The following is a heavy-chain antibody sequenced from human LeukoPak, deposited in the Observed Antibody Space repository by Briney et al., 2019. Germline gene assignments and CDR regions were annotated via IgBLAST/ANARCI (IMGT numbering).Heavy chain of an antibody. D-gene: IGHD4-23*01. J-gene: IGHJ4*02. CDR2: INHSGST. CDR3: ARADYGGNPRFDY. Sequence: SETLSLTCAVYGGSFSGYYWSWIRQPPGKGLEWIGEINHSGSTYYNPSLKSRVTISVDTSKNQFSLKLSSVTAADTAVYYCARADYGGNPRFDYWGQGTLVTVSS. CDR1: GGSFSGYY. V-gene: IGHV4-34*01.